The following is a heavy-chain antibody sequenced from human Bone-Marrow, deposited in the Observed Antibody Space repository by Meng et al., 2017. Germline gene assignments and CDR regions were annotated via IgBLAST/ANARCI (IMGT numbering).Heavy chain of an antibody. D-gene: IGHD3-10*01. J-gene: IGHJ6*02. CDR3: ARDPYYYGSGSYYLKIYYYYGMDV. Sequence: SETLSLTCTVSGGSISSGGYYWSWIRQHPGKGLEWIGYIYYSGSTYYNPSLKSLVTISVDTSKNQFSLKLSSVTAADTAVYYCARDPYYYGSGSYYLKIYYYYGMDVWGQGTTVTVSS. V-gene: IGHV4-31*01. CDR2: IYYSGST. CDR1: GGSISSGGYY.